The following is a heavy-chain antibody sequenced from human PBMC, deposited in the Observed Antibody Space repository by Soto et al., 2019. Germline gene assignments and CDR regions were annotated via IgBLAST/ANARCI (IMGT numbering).Heavy chain of an antibody. D-gene: IGHD6-13*01. CDR2: IIPIFGTA. J-gene: IGHJ5*02. Sequence: ASVKVSCKASGGTFSSYAISWVRQAPGQGLEWMGGIIPIFGTANYAQKFQGRVTITADESTSTAYMELSSLRSEDTAVYYCARDFLAAAGPGWFDPWGQGTLVTVSS. CDR3: ARDFLAAAGPGWFDP. V-gene: IGHV1-69*13. CDR1: GGTFSSYA.